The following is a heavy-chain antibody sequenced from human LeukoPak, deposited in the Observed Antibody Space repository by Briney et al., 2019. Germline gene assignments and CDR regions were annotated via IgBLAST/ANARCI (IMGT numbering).Heavy chain of an antibody. J-gene: IGHJ4*02. CDR1: GFTFSDYE. CDR2: ISTGGRTV. D-gene: IGHD4-17*01. V-gene: IGHV3-48*03. CDR3: ARGATVTYYFDH. Sequence: GGSLRLSCAASGFTFSDYEMNWVRQAPGKGLEWLSYISTGGRTVKYADSVKGRFTISRDNARSSLFLQMSNLRVEDTAVYFRARGATVTYYFDHWGQGILVAVSS.